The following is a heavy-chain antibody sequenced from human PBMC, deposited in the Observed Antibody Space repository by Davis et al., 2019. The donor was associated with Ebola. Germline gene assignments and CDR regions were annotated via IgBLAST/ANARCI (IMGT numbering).Heavy chain of an antibody. CDR1: GFTFSSYA. D-gene: IGHD6-13*01. V-gene: IGHV3-30-3*01. CDR2: ISYDGSNK. CDR3: ARAFSSEIYYYGMDV. Sequence: GESLKISCAASGFTFSSYAMHWVRQAPGKGLEWVAVISYDGSNKYYADSVKGRFTISRDNSKNTLYLQMNSLRAEDTAVYYCARAFSSEIYYYGMDVWGQGTTVTVSS. J-gene: IGHJ6*02.